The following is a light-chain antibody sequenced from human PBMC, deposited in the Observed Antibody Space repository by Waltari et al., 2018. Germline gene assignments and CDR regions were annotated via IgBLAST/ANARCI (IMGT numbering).Light chain of an antibody. CDR3: QQYNTYPYT. V-gene: IGKV1-5*03. J-gene: IGKJ2*01. CDR2: KAS. CDR1: QTISGW. Sequence: DIQMTQSPSTLSASVGDRVTITCRASQTISGWLALYQQKPGKAPNLLIYKASSLQSGVPSRFSGSGSETEFTLTISSLQPDDFATYYCQQYNTYPYTFGQGTKLQIK.